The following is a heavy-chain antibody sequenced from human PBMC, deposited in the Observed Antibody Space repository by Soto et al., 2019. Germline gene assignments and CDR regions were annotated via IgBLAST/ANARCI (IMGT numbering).Heavy chain of an antibody. V-gene: IGHV4-34*01. Sequence: QVQLQQWGAGLLKPSETLSLTCAVYGGSFTDYYWSWIRQPPGKGLEWIGEINHSGSTNYSPALKGRVTISQDTSKNQFSLKLSSVTAADTAVYYCATLTRYYDILTGYYLYYFDQWGQGTLVTVSS. J-gene: IGHJ4*02. CDR3: ATLTRYYDILTGYYLYYFDQ. CDR2: INHSGST. CDR1: GGSFTDYY. D-gene: IGHD3-9*01.